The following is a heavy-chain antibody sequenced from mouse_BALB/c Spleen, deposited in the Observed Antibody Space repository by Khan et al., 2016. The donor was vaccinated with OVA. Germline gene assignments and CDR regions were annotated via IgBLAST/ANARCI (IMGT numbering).Heavy chain of an antibody. CDR3: ARRGLRGDFDD. CDR2: INPSNAYT. CDR1: GYTFINYW. J-gene: IGHJ2*01. D-gene: IGHD1-1*01. V-gene: IGHV1-7*01. Sequence: VQLQQSGAELAKPGASVKMSCKASGYTFINYWILWVKQRPGKGLEWIGYINPSNAYTEYNQNFKDKATLTADKSSRTDYMQLSSLTSEDSAVYYSARRGLRGDFDDWGQGTTLTVSS.